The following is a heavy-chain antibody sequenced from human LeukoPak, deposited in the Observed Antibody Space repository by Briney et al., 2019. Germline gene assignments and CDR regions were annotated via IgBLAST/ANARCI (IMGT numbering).Heavy chain of an antibody. D-gene: IGHD3-10*01. CDR1: GFTFSSYG. V-gene: IGHV3-33*01. J-gene: IGHJ4*02. CDR2: IWFDGSNK. Sequence: GGSLRLSCAASGFTFSSYGMHWVRQAPGKGLEWVAVIWFDGSNKYYADSVKGRFTISRDNSKNTLYLQMNSLRAEDTAVYYCARERASMVRRVLQGNFDYWGQGTLVTVSS. CDR3: ARERASMVRRVLQGNFDY.